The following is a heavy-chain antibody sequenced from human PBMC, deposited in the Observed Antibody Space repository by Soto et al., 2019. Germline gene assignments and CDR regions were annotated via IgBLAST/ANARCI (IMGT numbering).Heavy chain of an antibody. CDR3: ARDLGVGATSDAFDI. Sequence: LRLSCAASGFTFSSYWMSWVRQAPGKGLEWVANIKQDGSEKYYVDSVKGRFTISRDNAKNSLYLQMNSLRAEDTAVYYCARDLGVGATSDAFDIWGQGTMVTVSS. CDR2: IKQDGSEK. D-gene: IGHD1-26*01. V-gene: IGHV3-7*03. J-gene: IGHJ3*02. CDR1: GFTFSSYW.